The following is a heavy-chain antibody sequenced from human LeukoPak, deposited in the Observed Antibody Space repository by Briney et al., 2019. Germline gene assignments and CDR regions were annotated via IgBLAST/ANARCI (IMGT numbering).Heavy chain of an antibody. CDR2: TSSSDAGT. Sequence: GGSLRLSCAASGFTLSTYAMSWVRQTPGKGLEWVAATSSSDAGTYHADSVRGRFTISRDNSKNTLYLQMNSLRSEDTAVYYCARDNSVEDTAWWFDPWGQGTLVTVSS. J-gene: IGHJ5*02. V-gene: IGHV3-23*01. CDR3: ARDNSVEDTAWWFDP. CDR1: GFTLSTYA. D-gene: IGHD4-23*01.